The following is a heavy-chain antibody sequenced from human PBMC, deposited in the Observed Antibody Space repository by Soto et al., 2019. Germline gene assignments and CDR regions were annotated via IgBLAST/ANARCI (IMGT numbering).Heavy chain of an antibody. V-gene: IGHV4-34*01. CDR1: GGSFSGYY. CDR2: INHSGST. J-gene: IGHJ6*02. Sequence: SETLSLTCAVYGGSFSGYYWSWIRQPPGKGLEWIGEINHSGSTNYNPSLKSRVTISVDTPKNQFSLKLSSVTAADTAVYYCARDGEAGTGYYYYGMDVWGQGTTVTVSS. D-gene: IGHD6-19*01. CDR3: ARDGEAGTGYYYYGMDV.